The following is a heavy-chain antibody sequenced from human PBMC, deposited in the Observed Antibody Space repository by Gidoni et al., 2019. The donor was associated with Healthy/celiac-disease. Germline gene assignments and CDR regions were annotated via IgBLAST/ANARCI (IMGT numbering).Heavy chain of an antibody. CDR3: ARAGYCSSTSCPGEDY. Sequence: QVQLQQWGAGLLKPSETLSLTCAVYGGSFSGYYWSWIRQPPGKGLEWIGQINHSGRTNSNPSLKSRVTISVDTSNTQFSLKLSSVTAADTAVYYCARAGYCSSTSCPGEDYWGHVTLVTVSS. V-gene: IGHV4-34*01. J-gene: IGHJ4*01. CDR1: GGSFSGYY. CDR2: INHSGRT. D-gene: IGHD2-2*01.